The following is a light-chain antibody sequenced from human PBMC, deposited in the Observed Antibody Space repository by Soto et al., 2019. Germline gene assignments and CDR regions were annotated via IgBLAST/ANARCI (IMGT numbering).Light chain of an antibody. CDR1: QNVNSN. Sequence: EIVMTQSPATLSVSPGERATLSCRASQNVNSNLAWYQQKPGQAPRLLIYGASTRDTGVPARFSGSGSGTEFTLTISSLQPEDFATFYCQQSFRSRTFGQGTRVEIK. J-gene: IGKJ1*01. CDR2: GAS. CDR3: QQSFRSRT. V-gene: IGKV3-15*01.